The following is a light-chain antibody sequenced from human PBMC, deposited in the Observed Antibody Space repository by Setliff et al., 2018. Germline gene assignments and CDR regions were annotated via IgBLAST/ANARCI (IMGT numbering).Light chain of an antibody. Sequence: QSVLTQPPSVSGAPGQGITISCTGTSSNIGAGYDVHWYQQLPGAAPKLLIFGTNNRPSGVPDQFSGSKSGTSASLAITGFQAADEADYYCQSYDTSLNDYVFGTGTKVTVL. CDR1: SSNIGAGYD. V-gene: IGLV1-40*01. CDR2: GTN. CDR3: QSYDTSLNDYV. J-gene: IGLJ1*01.